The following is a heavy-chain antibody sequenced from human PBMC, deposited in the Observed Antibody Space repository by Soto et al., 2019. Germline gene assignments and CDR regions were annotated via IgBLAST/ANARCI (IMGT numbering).Heavy chain of an antibody. V-gene: IGHV1-2*02. Sequence: ASVKVSCKTSGYTFSAYYMHWVRQAPGQGLEWMGWINPKSGGTLYAQKFQGRVTMTRDTSISTAYMELSRLRSDDTAVYYCARIDLYYGTGYYFDYWGQGTLVTVSS. CDR2: INPKSGGT. D-gene: IGHD3-10*01. J-gene: IGHJ4*02. CDR1: GYTFSAYY. CDR3: ARIDLYYGTGYYFDY.